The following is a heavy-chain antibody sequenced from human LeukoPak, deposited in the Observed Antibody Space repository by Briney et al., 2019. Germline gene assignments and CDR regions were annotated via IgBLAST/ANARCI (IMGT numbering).Heavy chain of an antibody. CDR1: GYTFTGHY. CDR3: ARTYNAYESGQGY. Sequence: ASVKVSCKASGYTFTGHYMHWVRQAPGQGLDWMGWVNPNSGGTNYAQQFRGRVTKTGDTSISTAYMELSRLRSDDTAVYYCARTYNAYESGQGYWGQGTVVTVS. CDR2: VNPNSGGT. D-gene: IGHD5-12*01. V-gene: IGHV1-2*02. J-gene: IGHJ4*02.